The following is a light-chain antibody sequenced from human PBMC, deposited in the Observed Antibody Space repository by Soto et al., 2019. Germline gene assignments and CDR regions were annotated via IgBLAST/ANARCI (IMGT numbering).Light chain of an antibody. J-gene: IGLJ2*01. Sequence: QSALTQPASVSGSPGQPITISCTGTSSDVGSYNLVSWYQQHPGKAPKLMIYEGSKRPSGVSNRFSGSKSGNTASLTISGLQAEHEADYYCCSYAGSSTFVVFGGGTKLTVL. CDR3: CSYAGSSTFVV. V-gene: IGLV2-23*01. CDR1: SSDVGSYNL. CDR2: EGS.